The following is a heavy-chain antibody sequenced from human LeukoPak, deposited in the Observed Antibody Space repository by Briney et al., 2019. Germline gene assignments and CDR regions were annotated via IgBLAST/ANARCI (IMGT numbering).Heavy chain of an antibody. D-gene: IGHD6-19*01. Sequence: PSETLSLTCAVYGGSFSGYYWSLIRQPPGKGLEWIGEINHSGSTNYNPSLKSRVTISVDTSKNQFSLKLSSVTAADTAVYYCARGPYSGWYGGGYYYYMDVWGKGTTVTVSS. CDR1: GGSFSGYY. CDR2: INHSGST. V-gene: IGHV4-34*01. J-gene: IGHJ6*03. CDR3: ARGPYSGWYGGGYYYYMDV.